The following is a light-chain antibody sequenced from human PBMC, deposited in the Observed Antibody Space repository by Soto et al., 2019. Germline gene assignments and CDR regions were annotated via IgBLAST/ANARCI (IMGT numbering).Light chain of an antibody. V-gene: IGLV4-69*02. J-gene: IGLJ2*01. CDR2: FNSDGSH. Sequence: QSVLTQSPSASASLGASVKLTCTLSSGHSSYTIAWHQQQPEKGPRYLMEFNSDGSHSKGDGIPDRFSGSSSGAERYLTISSLQSEDEADYYCQTWGTGTVVFGGGTKLTVL. CDR3: QTWGTGTVV. CDR1: SGHSSYT.